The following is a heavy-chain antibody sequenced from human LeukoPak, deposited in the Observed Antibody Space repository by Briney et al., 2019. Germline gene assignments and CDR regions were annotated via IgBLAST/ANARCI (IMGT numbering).Heavy chain of an antibody. CDR2: INPSGGGT. J-gene: IGHJ4*02. CDR1: GHTFSSYY. V-gene: IGHV1-46*01. CDR3: ARDCGDYFDY. D-gene: IGHD4-17*01. Sequence: ASVKVSCKASGHTFSSYYMHWVRQAPGQGLEWMGMINPSGGGTNYAQKFQGRVTMTSDTSTSTVYMELSSLRSEDTAVYYCARDCGDYFDYWGQGTLVTVSS.